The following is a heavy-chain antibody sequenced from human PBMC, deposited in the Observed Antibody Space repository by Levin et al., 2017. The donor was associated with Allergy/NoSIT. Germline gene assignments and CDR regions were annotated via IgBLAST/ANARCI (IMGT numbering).Heavy chain of an antibody. CDR2: IIPMFART. CDR1: GGSFNNKA. D-gene: IGHD3-16*01. CDR3: ARGLGGSDNYIPTYYYLGLDV. J-gene: IGHJ6*02. V-gene: IGHV1-69*13. Sequence: SVKVSCKASGGSFNNKALNWVRQAPGQGFEWMGGIIPMFARTNYPQQFQGRVIITADESSNTAYMELSSLTSDDTAVYFCARGLGGSDNYIPTYYYLGLDVWGQGTTVTVSS.